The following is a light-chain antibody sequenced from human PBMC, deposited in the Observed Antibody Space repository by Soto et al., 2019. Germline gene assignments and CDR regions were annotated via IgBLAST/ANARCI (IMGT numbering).Light chain of an antibody. CDR2: EGS. V-gene: IGLV2-23*01. J-gene: IGLJ1*01. Sequence: QSALTQPAYVSGSPGQSITISCNGTSSDVGSYNLVSWYQQHPGKTPKRQIYEGSKRPSGVSNRFSGSKSGNTASLTISGLQAEEEADYYCCSYAGSSTYVFGPRTKLNVL. CDR3: CSYAGSSTYV. CDR1: SSDVGSYNL.